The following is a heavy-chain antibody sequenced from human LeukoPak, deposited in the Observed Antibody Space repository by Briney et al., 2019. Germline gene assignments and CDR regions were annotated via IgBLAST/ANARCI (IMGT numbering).Heavy chain of an antibody. CDR3: ARGVYIAAAQYGY. CDR1: GGSISNYY. V-gene: IGHV4-59*01. D-gene: IGHD6-13*01. CDR2: IYYSGTT. J-gene: IGHJ4*02. Sequence: SETLSLTCTISGGSISNYYWSWIRQPPGKGLEWIGYIYYSGTTNYNPSLKSRVTISVDTSKNQFSLKLNSVTAADTAVYYCARGVYIAAAQYGYWGQGTLVTVSS.